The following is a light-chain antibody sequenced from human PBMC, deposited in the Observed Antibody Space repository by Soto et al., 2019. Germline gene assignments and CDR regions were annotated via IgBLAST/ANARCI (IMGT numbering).Light chain of an antibody. Sequence: QSVLTQPPSASGTPGQRVAISCSGNSSNIGSNSVNWYQHLPGTAPKLLVYSNNRRPSGVPDRISGSKSGASASLAFSGLQSEDEAEYFCAAWDDSLNGWVFGGGTQVTVL. CDR2: SNN. V-gene: IGLV1-44*01. J-gene: IGLJ3*02. CDR1: SSNIGSNS. CDR3: AAWDDSLNGWV.